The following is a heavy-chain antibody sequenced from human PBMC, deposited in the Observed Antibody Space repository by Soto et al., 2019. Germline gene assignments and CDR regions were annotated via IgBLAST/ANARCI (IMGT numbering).Heavy chain of an antibody. CDR3: ARPSSPTSYYDSSGYPTGAFDI. V-gene: IGHV1-46*01. CDR2: INPSGGST. Sequence: ASVKVSCKASGYTFTSYYMHWVRQAPGQGLEWMGIINPSGGSTSYAQKFQGRVTMTRDTSTSTVYMELSSLRSEDAAVYYCARPSSPTSYYDSSGYPTGAFDICGQGTMVTVSS. J-gene: IGHJ3*02. D-gene: IGHD3-22*01. CDR1: GYTFTSYY.